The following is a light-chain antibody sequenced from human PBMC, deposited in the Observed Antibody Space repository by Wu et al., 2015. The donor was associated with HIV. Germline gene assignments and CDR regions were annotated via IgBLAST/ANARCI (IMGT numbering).Light chain of an antibody. CDR1: QSISTY. Sequence: DIQMTQSPSSLSASVGDRVTITCRASQSISTYLNWYQQKPGKAPELLIYAASSLQSGVPLRFSGSGSGTDFTLTISSLQPEDVATYYCQKYNTAPWTFGQGTKVEMK. CDR3: QKYNTAPWT. CDR2: AAS. V-gene: IGKV1-39*01. J-gene: IGKJ1*01.